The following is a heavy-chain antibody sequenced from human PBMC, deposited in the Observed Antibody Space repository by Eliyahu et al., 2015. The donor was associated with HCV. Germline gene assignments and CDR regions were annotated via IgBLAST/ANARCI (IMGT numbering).Heavy chain of an antibody. V-gene: IGHV3-13*01. Sequence: EVQLVESGGGLVQPGGSLRLSCAASGFTFSSYDMPXVPQXTGKGLXWVSAIGTAGDTYYPGSVKGRFTISRENAKNSLYLQMNSLRAGDTAVYYCARGSQRDFWSGYYPIGGLKDAFDIWGQGTMVTVSS. J-gene: IGHJ3*02. CDR2: IGTAGDT. CDR3: ARGSQRDFWSGYYPIGGLKDAFDI. D-gene: IGHD3-3*01. CDR1: GFTFSSYD.